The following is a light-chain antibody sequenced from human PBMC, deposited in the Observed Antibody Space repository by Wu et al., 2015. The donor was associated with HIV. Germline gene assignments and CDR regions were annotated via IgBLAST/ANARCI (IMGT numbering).Light chain of an antibody. CDR3: QQSYYNPS. V-gene: IGKV1-39*01. Sequence: DMQMTQSPSSLSASIGDRVTITCRAGQSISRNLNWYQQKPGKAPKLLIYAASNLQSGVPSRFSGSGSGTDFTLTISSLQSEDFATYFCQQSYYNPSFGPGTRVDMK. CDR2: AAS. J-gene: IGKJ3*01. CDR1: QSISRN.